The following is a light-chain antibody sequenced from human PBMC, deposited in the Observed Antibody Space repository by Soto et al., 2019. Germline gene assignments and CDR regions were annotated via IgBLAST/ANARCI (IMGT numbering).Light chain of an antibody. V-gene: IGKV3-11*01. CDR1: QSVSSY. CDR3: QQRSNSPWT. Sequence: EIVLTQSPATLSLSPGEKATLSCRASQSVSSYLAWYQQKPGQAPRLLIYDASNRATGIPARFSGSGSGTYCTLTISSLEPEDFAVYYCQQRSNSPWTFGQGTKVEIK. CDR2: DAS. J-gene: IGKJ1*01.